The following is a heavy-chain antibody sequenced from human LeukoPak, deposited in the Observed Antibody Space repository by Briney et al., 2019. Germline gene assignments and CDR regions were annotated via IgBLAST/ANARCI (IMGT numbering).Heavy chain of an antibody. CDR2: IYYSGST. J-gene: IGHJ4*02. V-gene: IGHV4-61*01. Sequence: SETLSLTCTVSGGSIRSGSYYWSWIRQPAGKGLEWIGYIYYSGSTNYNPSLKSRVTVSVDTSKNQFSLRLSSVTAADTAVYYCARDGGGYGDYDYWGQGTLVTVSS. CDR3: ARDGGGYGDYDY. D-gene: IGHD4-17*01. CDR1: GGSIRSGSYY.